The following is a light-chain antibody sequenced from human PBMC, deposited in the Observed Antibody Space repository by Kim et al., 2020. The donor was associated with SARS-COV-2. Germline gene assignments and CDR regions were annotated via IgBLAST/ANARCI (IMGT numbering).Light chain of an antibody. Sequence: ITISCLGSQFNIGSNSVNLYQQLPGTAPKLLIFSKNQRPAGVPERFSGSKSGTSASLAISRLQSEDEADYYCATWDDSLNGPYWVIGGGTQLTVL. V-gene: IGLV1-44*01. J-gene: IGLJ3*02. CDR2: SKN. CDR3: ATWDDSLNGPYWV. CDR1: QFNIGSNS.